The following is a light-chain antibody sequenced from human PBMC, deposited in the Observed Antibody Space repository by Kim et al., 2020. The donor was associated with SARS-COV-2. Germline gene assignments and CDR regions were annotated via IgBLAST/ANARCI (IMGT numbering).Light chain of an antibody. CDR1: SADLGNNF. Sequence: KVTISCSVSSADLGNNFVSWYQQLPGAAPKHLIYDNHKRPSGIPDRFSGSKSGTSATLGITGLQTGDEADYYCGTWDASVSTGYVFGTGTKVTVL. J-gene: IGLJ1*01. CDR2: DNH. V-gene: IGLV1-51*01. CDR3: GTWDASVSTGYV.